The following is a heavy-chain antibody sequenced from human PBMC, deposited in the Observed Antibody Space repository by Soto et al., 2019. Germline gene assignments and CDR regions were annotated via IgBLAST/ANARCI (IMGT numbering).Heavy chain of an antibody. Sequence: SETLSLTCAVSGGSISSGGYSWSWIRQPPGKGLEWIGSIYYSGSTYYNPSLKSRVTISVDTSKNQFSLKLSSVTAADTAVYYCARRGYYAISAFDIWGQGTMVTVSS. J-gene: IGHJ3*02. CDR1: GGSISSGGYS. CDR3: ARRGYYAISAFDI. V-gene: IGHV4-30-2*03. D-gene: IGHD2-8*01. CDR2: IYYSGST.